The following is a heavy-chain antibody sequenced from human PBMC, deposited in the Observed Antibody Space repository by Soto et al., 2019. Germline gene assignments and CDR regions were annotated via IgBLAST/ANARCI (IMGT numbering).Heavy chain of an antibody. CDR2: INHSGST. V-gene: IGHV4-34*01. Sequence: SETLSLTCAVYGGSFSGYYWSWIRQPPGKGLEWIGEINHSGSTNYNPSLKSRVTISVDTSKNQFSLKLSSVTAADTAVYYCARDSYGRFGYLQHWGQGTLVTVSS. D-gene: IGHD3-3*01. CDR3: ARDSYGRFGYLQH. CDR1: GGSFSGYY. J-gene: IGHJ1*01.